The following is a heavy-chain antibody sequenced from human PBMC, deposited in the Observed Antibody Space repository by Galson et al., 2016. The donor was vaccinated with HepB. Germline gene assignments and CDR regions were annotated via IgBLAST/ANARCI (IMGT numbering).Heavy chain of an antibody. J-gene: IGHJ6*04. CDR3: AREGDYHAALAV. CDR1: GFAFGSYV. CDR2: ILTSGGT. Sequence: SLRLSCAASGFAFGSYVMHWVRQAPGKGLEWVSVILTSGGTNYADSVKGRFTISRDNSKNTLYLQMNSRRPEDTAVYYCAREGDYHAALAVWGKGTTVTVSS. V-gene: IGHV3-66*03. D-gene: IGHD4-17*01.